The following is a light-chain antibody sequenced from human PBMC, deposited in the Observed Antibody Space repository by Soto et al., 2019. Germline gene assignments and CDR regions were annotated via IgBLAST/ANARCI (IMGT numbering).Light chain of an antibody. J-gene: IGKJ2*01. CDR3: HQYDDLSYT. V-gene: IGKV1-33*01. Sequence: DIQMTQSPSSLTASVGDRVTITCQTSQNISKFLIWYQQSPGKAPNLLISDASNLEAGVPSRFSGRGSGTHFTLTISSLQPEDIGRYFCHQYDDLSYTFGQGTRLQIK. CDR1: QNISKF. CDR2: DAS.